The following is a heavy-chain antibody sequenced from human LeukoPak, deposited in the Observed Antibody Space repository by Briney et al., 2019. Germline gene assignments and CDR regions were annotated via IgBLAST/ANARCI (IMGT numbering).Heavy chain of an antibody. CDR3: VRETYCSGGSCYTSGFDC. V-gene: IGHV3-74*01. J-gene: IGHJ4*02. CDR2: IKDDGSRT. Sequence: PGGSLRLSCAASGVTFSRYWMHWVRQAPGKGLVWVSRIKDDGSRTTYADAVKGRFTISRDNAKNTLYLQMNSLSADDTAVYYCVRETYCSGGSCYTSGFDCWGQGSLVTVSS. D-gene: IGHD2-15*01. CDR1: GVTFSRYW.